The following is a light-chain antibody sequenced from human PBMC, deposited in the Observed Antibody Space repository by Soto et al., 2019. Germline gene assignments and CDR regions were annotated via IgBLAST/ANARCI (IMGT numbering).Light chain of an antibody. CDR3: QQSYSTPRT. J-gene: IGKJ2*02. V-gene: IGKV1-39*01. Sequence: DIQMTQSPSSLSASVGDRVTITCQATQDISNSVSWFQQKSGKAPKLLIYDASNLETGVPSRFSGSKSGTDFTLTISSLQPEDFATYYCQQSYSTPRTFGQGTKLEIK. CDR1: QDISNS. CDR2: DAS.